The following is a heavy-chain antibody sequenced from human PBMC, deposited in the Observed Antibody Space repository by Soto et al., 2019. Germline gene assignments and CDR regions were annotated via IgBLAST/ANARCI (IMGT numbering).Heavy chain of an antibody. J-gene: IGHJ4*02. CDR1: GITISNYP. D-gene: IGHD4-17*01. CDR3: VKDDGGYQSTAPH. Sequence: EVRLVESGGGLVQPGGSLRLSCAASGITISNYPMSWVRQAPGKGLDWVSGISGSGDTTYYADSAKGRFTISKDISKNSLFLQRDSLRVEDSALYFCVKDDGGYQSTAPHWGQGTLVTVSP. V-gene: IGHV3-23*04. CDR2: ISGSGDTT.